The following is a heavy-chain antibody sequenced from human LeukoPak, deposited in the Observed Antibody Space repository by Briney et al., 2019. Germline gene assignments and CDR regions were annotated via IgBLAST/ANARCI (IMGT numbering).Heavy chain of an antibody. Sequence: SETLSLTCTVSGYSISSGYYWGWIRQPPGKGLEWIGSIHHSGSTYYNPSLRSRVTISVDTSKNQFSLNLTSVTAADTAVYYCARDSSPGEFDYWGQGTLVTVSS. CDR3: ARDSSPGEFDY. V-gene: IGHV4-38-2*02. CDR2: IHHSGST. CDR1: GYSISSGYY. D-gene: IGHD6-13*01. J-gene: IGHJ4*02.